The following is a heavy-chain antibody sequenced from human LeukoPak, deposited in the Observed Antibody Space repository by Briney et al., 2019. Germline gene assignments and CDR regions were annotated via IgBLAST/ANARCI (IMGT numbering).Heavy chain of an antibody. D-gene: IGHD3-3*01. J-gene: IGHJ5*02. V-gene: IGHV4-30-4*08. CDR1: GGSISSGGYY. CDR2: THNSGST. Sequence: SETLSLTCTVSGGSISSGGYYWSWIRQAPGKGLEWIGYTHNSGSTFYNPSLKSRFTISVDTSKNQFSLKVRSVTAADTAVYYCAREGHDFWSGSRGWFDPWGQGTLVTVSS. CDR3: AREGHDFWSGSRGWFDP.